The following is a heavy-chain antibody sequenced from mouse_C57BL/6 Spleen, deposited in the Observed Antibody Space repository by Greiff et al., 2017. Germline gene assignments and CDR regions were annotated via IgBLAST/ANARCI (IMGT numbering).Heavy chain of an antibody. Sequence: EVQVVESGGDLVKPGGSLKLSCAASGFTFSSYGMSWVRQTPDKRLEWVATISSGGSYTYYPDSVKGRFTISRDNAKNTLYLQMSSLKSEDTAMYYCARHLPDWYFDFWGTGTTVTVSS. CDR3: ARHLPDWYFDF. V-gene: IGHV5-6*01. CDR2: ISSGGSYT. J-gene: IGHJ1*03. CDR1: GFTFSSYG.